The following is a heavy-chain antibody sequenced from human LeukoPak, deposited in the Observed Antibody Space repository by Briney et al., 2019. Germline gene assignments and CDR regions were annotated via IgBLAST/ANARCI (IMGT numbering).Heavy chain of an antibody. CDR2: ISSSSSHI. V-gene: IGHV3-21*01. D-gene: IGHD3-22*01. CDR3: AKADRRWATYYYDTSGYYYDY. J-gene: IGHJ4*02. CDR1: GFTFSSYS. Sequence: GGSLRLSCAASGFTFSSYSMNWVRQAPGKGLEWVSSISSSSSHIYYADSVKGRFTISRDNAKNSLYLQMNSLRAEDTAVYYCAKADRRWATYYYDTSGYYYDYWGQGTLVTVSS.